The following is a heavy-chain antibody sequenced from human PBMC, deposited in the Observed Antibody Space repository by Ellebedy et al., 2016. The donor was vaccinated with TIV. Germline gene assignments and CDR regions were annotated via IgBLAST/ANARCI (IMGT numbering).Heavy chain of an antibody. CDR3: TTGVWMVREVYAMDV. CDR2: IKSKIDGGTT. CDR1: GFTFSNAW. Sequence: GGSLRLSCAASGFTFSNAWMNWVRQAPGKGLEWVGRIKSKIDGGTTDYAAPVKGRFTISRDDSKNTLYLQMNSLKTEDTAMYYCTTGVWMVREVYAMDVWGQGTTVTVSS. J-gene: IGHJ6*02. D-gene: IGHD3-10*01. V-gene: IGHV3-15*07.